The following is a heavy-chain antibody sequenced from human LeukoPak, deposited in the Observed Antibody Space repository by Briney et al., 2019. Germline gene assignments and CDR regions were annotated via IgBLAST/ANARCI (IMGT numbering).Heavy chain of an antibody. CDR2: IIPIFDTA. CDR3: ARESAGVYVPEYYFDY. CDR1: GGTFSIYT. Sequence: SVKVSCKASGGTFSIYTISWVRQAPGQGLVCMGGIIPIFDTATYAQKFQGRITITADKSTSTAYMELSSLRSEDSAVYYCARESAGVYVPEYYFDYWGQGTLVTVSS. D-gene: IGHD2-8*01. J-gene: IGHJ4*02. V-gene: IGHV1-69*06.